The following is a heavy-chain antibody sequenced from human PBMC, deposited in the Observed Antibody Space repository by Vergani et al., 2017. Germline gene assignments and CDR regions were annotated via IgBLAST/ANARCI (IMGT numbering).Heavy chain of an antibody. CDR3: AKAGSVTSGSLQYNFYMDV. CDR1: GFTFDDYG. J-gene: IGHJ6*03. V-gene: IGHV3-30*18. CDR2: ISNDGSKK. D-gene: IGHD3-10*01. Sequence: VQLVESGGGVVRPGGSLRLSCAASGFTFDDYGMSWVRQAPGKGLEWVAVISNDGSKKYYADSVKGRFTISRDNSKNTLDLQMNSLRTQDTAVYYCAKAGSVTSGSLQYNFYMDVWGKGTTVTVS.